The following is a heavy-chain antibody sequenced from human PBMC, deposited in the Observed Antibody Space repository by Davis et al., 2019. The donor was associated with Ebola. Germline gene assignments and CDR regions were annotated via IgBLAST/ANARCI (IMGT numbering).Heavy chain of an antibody. J-gene: IGHJ4*02. D-gene: IGHD6-19*01. Sequence: ESLNISCASSGFTVSSNHMSWVRQAPGKGLEWGSVYYDQSTAYADAVRGRFIISRDKSNNTLYLEMSSLRVDDTAVYYCATTQWLRVFDNWGQGTLVTVSS. CDR2: YYDQST. V-gene: IGHV3-53*05. CDR3: ATTQWLRVFDN. CDR1: GFTVSSNH.